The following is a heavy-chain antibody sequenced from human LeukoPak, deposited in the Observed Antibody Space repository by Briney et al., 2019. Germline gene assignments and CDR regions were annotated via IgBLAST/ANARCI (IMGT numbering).Heavy chain of an antibody. Sequence: PGGSLRLSCAASGFTLSSYSINWVRQAPGKGLEWVSSISSSSSYIYYADSVKGRFTISRDNAKNSLYLQMNSLRAEDTAVYYCARGSSWYLNWFDPWGQGTLVTVSS. CDR3: ARGSSWYLNWFDP. D-gene: IGHD6-13*01. CDR2: ISSSSSYI. CDR1: GFTLSSYS. V-gene: IGHV3-21*01. J-gene: IGHJ5*02.